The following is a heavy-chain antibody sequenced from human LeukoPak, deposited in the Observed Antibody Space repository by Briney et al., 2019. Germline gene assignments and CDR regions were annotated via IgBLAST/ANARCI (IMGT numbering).Heavy chain of an antibody. CDR2: ISAYNGNT. Sequence: ASVKVSCKASGYTFTSYGISWVRQAPGRGLEWMGWISAYNGNTNYAQKLQGRVTMTTDTSTSTAYMELRSLRSEDTAVYYCARVGTYYDFWSGYFDYWGQGTLVTVSS. CDR1: GYTFTSYG. D-gene: IGHD3-3*01. J-gene: IGHJ4*02. V-gene: IGHV1-18*01. CDR3: ARVGTYYDFWSGYFDY.